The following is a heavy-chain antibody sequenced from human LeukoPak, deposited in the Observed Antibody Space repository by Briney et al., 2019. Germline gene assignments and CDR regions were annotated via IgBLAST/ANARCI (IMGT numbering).Heavy chain of an antibody. V-gene: IGHV4-39*01. D-gene: IGHD3-3*01. CDR2: IYYSGST. Sequence: SQTLSLTCTVSGGSISSGGYYWGWIRQPPGKGLEWIGSIYYSGSTYYNPSLKSRVTISVDTSKNQFSLKLSSVTAADTAVYYCARPFTYYDFWSGYYTPPPGAFDIWGQGTMVTVSS. CDR1: GGSISSGGYY. CDR3: ARPFTYYDFWSGYYTPPPGAFDI. J-gene: IGHJ3*02.